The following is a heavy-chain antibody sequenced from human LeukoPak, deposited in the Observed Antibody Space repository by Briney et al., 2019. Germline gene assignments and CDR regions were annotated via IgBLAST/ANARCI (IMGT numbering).Heavy chain of an antibody. J-gene: IGHJ4*02. D-gene: IGHD2-21*02. Sequence: GGSLRLSCAASGFTFSSYAMSWVRQAPGKGLEWVSAISGSGGSTYYADSVKGRFTTSRDNAKNSLYLQMNSLRAEDTAVYYCARERVVVLTAPKVLEYWGQGTLVTVSS. CDR2: ISGSGGST. CDR1: GFTFSSYA. CDR3: ARERVVVLTAPKVLEY. V-gene: IGHV3-23*01.